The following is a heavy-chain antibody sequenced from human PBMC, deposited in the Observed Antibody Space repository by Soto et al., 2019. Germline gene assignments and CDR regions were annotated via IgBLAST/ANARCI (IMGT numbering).Heavy chain of an antibody. V-gene: IGHV4-39*01. Sequence: QLQLQESGPGLVKPSETLFLTCTVSGGSISSRSYFWGWIRQPPGKGLEWIGSVSYNVRTYYNPSLKSRLTMSVDTSKNQFSLKLSSMTAADAAVYYCARQAVDEGYSSGWYFDSWGQGTLVTVSS. CDR2: VSYNVRT. D-gene: IGHD6-19*01. J-gene: IGHJ4*02. CDR1: GGSISSRSYF. CDR3: ARQAVDEGYSSGWYFDS.